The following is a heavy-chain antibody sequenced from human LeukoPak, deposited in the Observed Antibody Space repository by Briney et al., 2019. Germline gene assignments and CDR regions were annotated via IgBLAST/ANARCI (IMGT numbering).Heavy chain of an antibody. V-gene: IGHV4-59*12. CDR2: IYHSGNT. Sequence: PSETLSLTCTVSDASISSSHWSWIRQSPGTGLEWVGYIYHSGNTNYNPSLKSRLTISVDMSKNQFSLKLTSVTAADTAVYYCAGDYGAGSYYPDDAFDFWGQGTMVTVSP. D-gene: IGHD3-10*01. CDR3: AGDYGAGSYYPDDAFDF. CDR1: DASISSSH. J-gene: IGHJ3*01.